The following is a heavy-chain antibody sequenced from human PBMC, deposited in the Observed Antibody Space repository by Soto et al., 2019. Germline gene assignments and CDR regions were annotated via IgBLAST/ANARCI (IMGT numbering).Heavy chain of an antibody. Sequence: PGGSLRLSCAASGFTFSSYSMNWVRQAPGKGLEWVSYISSSSSTIYYADSVKGRFTISRDNAKNSLYLQMNSLRAEDTAVYYCASLGQTSYWGQGTLVTVSS. CDR1: GFTFSSYS. CDR3: ASLGQTSY. V-gene: IGHV3-48*01. CDR2: ISSSSSTI. J-gene: IGHJ4*02. D-gene: IGHD3-3*01.